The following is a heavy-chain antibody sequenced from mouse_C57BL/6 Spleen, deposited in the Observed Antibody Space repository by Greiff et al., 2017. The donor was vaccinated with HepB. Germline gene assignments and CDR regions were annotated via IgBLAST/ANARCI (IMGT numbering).Heavy chain of an antibody. J-gene: IGHJ4*01. CDR2: IYPGDGDT. CDR1: GYAFSSSW. D-gene: IGHD2-4*01. Sequence: QVQLQQSGPELVKPGASVKISCKASGYAFSSSWMNWVKQRPGKGLEWIGRIYPGDGDTNYNGKFKGKATLTADKSSSTAYMQLSSLTSEDSAVYFCARGPYDYHYAMDYWGKGTSVTVSS. V-gene: IGHV1-82*01. CDR3: ARGPYDYHYAMDY.